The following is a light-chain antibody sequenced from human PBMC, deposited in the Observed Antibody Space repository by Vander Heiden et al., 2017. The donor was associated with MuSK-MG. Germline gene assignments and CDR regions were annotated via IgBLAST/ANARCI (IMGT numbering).Light chain of an antibody. CDR3: QQRSNWL. V-gene: IGKV3-11*01. CDR2: DAS. CDR1: QSVSSY. Sequence: EIVLTQSPATLSLSPGERATLSCRASQSVSSYLAWDQQKPGQAPRLLIYDASNRDTGIQARFSGSGSGTDFTLTSSSLETEDFAVYYYQQRSNWLFGGGTKVEIK. J-gene: IGKJ4*01.